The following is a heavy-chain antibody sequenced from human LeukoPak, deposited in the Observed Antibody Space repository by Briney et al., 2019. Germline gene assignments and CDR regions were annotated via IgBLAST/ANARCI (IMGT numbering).Heavy chain of an antibody. Sequence: GGSLRLSCAASGFTFSDYYMGWIRQAPGKGLEWVSYISSSGSLMYYADSVRGRFTISRDNAKNSLYLQMNSLRTEDTAVYYCASSRGVLQYYFDYWGQGTLVTVSS. CDR3: ASSRGVLQYYFDY. V-gene: IGHV3-11*01. J-gene: IGHJ4*02. CDR2: ISSSGSLM. D-gene: IGHD3-10*01. CDR1: GFTFSDYY.